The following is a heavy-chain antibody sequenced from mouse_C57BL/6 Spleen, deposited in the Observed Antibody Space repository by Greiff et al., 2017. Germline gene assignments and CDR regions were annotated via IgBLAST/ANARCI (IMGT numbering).Heavy chain of an antibody. Sequence: EVKLMESGGGLVKPGGSLKLSCAASGFTFSSYAMSWVRQTPEKRLEWVATISDGGSYTYYPDNVKGRFTISRDNAKNNLYLQMSHLKSEDAAMYYCERGKSSYKDYAMDDWGKGTSVTVSS. CDR2: ISDGGSYT. D-gene: IGHD1-1*01. V-gene: IGHV5-4*03. J-gene: IGHJ4*01. CDR3: ERGKSSYKDYAMDD. CDR1: GFTFSSYA.